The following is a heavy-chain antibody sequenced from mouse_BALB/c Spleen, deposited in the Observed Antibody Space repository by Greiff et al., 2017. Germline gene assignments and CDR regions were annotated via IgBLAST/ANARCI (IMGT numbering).Heavy chain of an antibody. CDR1: GFTFSSYG. Sequence: EVKLVESGGDLVKPGGSLKLSCAASGFTFSSYGMSWVRQTPDKRLEWVATISSGGSYTYYPDSVKGRFTISRDNAKNTLYLQMSSLKSEDTAMYYCARLMITTRAMDYWGQGTSVTVSS. V-gene: IGHV5-6*01. D-gene: IGHD2-4*01. CDR3: ARLMITTRAMDY. CDR2: ISSGGSYT. J-gene: IGHJ4*01.